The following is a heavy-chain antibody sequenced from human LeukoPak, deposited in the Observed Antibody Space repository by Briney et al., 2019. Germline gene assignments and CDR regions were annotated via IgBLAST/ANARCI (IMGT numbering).Heavy chain of an antibody. V-gene: IGHV1-2*02. CDR2: LNPNALVT. Sequence: ASVKVSCKASGYTFTSYYIHWVRQAPGQGLEWMGWLNPNALVTSYAQHLQGRVSMTWDTSISTGYMALNSLTSDDTAVYYCARKDGGRDGMDVWGQGTTVTVSS. CDR3: ARKDGGRDGMDV. J-gene: IGHJ6*02. D-gene: IGHD2-15*01. CDR1: GYTFTSYY.